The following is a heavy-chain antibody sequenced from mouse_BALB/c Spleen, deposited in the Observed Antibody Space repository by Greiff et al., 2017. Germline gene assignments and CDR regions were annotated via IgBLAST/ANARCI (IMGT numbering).Heavy chain of an antibody. Sequence: EVQVVESGGGLVQPGGSLKLSCAASGFTFSSYTMSWVRQTPEKRLEWVAYISNGGGSTYYPDTVKGRFTISRDNAKNTLYLQMSSLKSEDTAMYYCARQYDYDVGYYAMDYWGQGTSVTVSS. CDR1: GFTFSSYT. CDR3: ARQYDYDVGYYAMDY. CDR2: ISNGGGST. V-gene: IGHV5-12-2*01. J-gene: IGHJ4*01. D-gene: IGHD2-4*01.